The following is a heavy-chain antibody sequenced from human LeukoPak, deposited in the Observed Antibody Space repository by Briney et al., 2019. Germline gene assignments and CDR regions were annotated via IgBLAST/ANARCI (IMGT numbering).Heavy chain of an antibody. J-gene: IGHJ4*02. Sequence: GGSLRLSCAASGFTVSSHDMSWVRQAPGKGLEWVSVIYMGGNTFYADSVKGRFTISRDNSKNTLYLQMNSLRAEDTAVYYCAKTRMLYPFDYWGQGTLVTVSS. CDR1: GFTVSSHD. CDR3: AKTRMLYPFDY. D-gene: IGHD2-8*01. V-gene: IGHV3-53*01. CDR2: IYMGGNT.